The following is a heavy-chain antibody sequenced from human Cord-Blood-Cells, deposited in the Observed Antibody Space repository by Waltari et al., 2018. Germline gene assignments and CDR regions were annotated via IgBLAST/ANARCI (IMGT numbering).Heavy chain of an antibody. CDR1: GGSISSSSYY. V-gene: IGHV4-39*01. CDR3: ASDRRGRFDY. Sequence: QLQLQESGPGLVKPSETLSLTCTVSGGSISSSSYYWGWIRQPPGKGLEWIGSIYYSGSTYYNTSLKSRVTISVDTSKNQFSLRLSSVTAADTAVYYCASDRRGRFDYWGQGTLVTVSS. J-gene: IGHJ4*02. CDR2: IYYSGST.